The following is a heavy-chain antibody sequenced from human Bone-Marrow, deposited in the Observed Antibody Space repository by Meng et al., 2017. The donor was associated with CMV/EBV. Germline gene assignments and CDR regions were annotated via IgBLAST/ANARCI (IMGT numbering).Heavy chain of an antibody. CDR2: ISLSTTTI. CDR1: GFTFNSYT. CDR3: ASDIVVVPAANDAFDI. Sequence: GESLKISCAASGFTFNSYTMSWVRQAPGKGLEWLSYISLSTTTIFYADSVKGRFTISRDNAKNSLYLQMNSLRAEDTAVYYCASDIVVVPAANDAFDIWGQGTMVTVSS. J-gene: IGHJ3*02. D-gene: IGHD2-2*01. V-gene: IGHV3-48*04.